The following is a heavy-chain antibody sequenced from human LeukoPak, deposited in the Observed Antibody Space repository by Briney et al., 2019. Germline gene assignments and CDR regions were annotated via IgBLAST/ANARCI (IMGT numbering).Heavy chain of an antibody. V-gene: IGHV3-48*03. CDR2: ISSSGSTI. CDR1: GFTFSSYE. Sequence: GGSLRLSCAASGFTFSSYEMNWVRQAPGEGLEWVSYISSSGSTIYYADSVKGRFTISRDRARNSLYLQMDSLRPEDTALYYCAKDTGGNGAYFYAMDVWGQGTSVTVSS. J-gene: IGHJ6*02. D-gene: IGHD4-23*01. CDR3: AKDTGGNGAYFYAMDV.